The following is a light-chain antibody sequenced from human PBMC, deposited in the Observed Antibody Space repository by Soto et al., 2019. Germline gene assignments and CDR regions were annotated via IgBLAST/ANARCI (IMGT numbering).Light chain of an antibody. Sequence: QSVLTQPPSVSAAPGQKVTISCSGSSSNIGNNYVSWYQQLPGTARKLLIYENNKRPSGIPDRFSGSKSGTSATLGITGLQTGDEADYYCGTWDSSLSSYVFGTGTKLTVL. CDR1: SSNIGNNY. CDR3: GTWDSSLSSYV. CDR2: ENN. V-gene: IGLV1-51*02. J-gene: IGLJ1*01.